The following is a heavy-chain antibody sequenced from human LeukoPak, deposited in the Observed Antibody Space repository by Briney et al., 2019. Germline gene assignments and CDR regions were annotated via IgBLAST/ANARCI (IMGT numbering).Heavy chain of an antibody. CDR3: TRERRGTYYAFES. Sequence: GGSLRLSCDASGFSISDYYMSWIRQSPGKGLEWISYITSGAGSTKYADSVKGRFTISRDKAKNSVALQLNSLRAEDTAVYYCTRERRGTYYAFESWGHGTLVTVSS. D-gene: IGHD3-16*01. CDR1: GFSISDYY. J-gene: IGHJ4*01. V-gene: IGHV3-11*01. CDR2: ITSGAGST.